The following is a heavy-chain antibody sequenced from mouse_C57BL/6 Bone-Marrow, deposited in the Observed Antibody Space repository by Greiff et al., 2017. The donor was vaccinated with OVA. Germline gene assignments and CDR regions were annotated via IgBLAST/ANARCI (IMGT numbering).Heavy chain of an antibody. CDR1: GYTFTSYG. J-gene: IGHJ3*01. Sequence: EVKLVESGAELVRPGSSVKMSCKTSGYTFTSYGINWVKQRPGQGLEWIGYIYIGNGYTEYNEKFKGKATLTSDTSSSTAYMQLSSLTSEDSAIYFCAGDGYYVGAWFAYWGQGTLVTVSA. CDR2: IYIGNGYT. V-gene: IGHV1-58*01. CDR3: AGDGYYVGAWFAY. D-gene: IGHD2-3*01.